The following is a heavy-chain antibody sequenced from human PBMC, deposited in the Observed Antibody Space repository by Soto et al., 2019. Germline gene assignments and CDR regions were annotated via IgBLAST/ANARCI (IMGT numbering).Heavy chain of an antibody. V-gene: IGHV3-30*18. CDR3: AKEARTQAAIGEYSHYYGMDV. J-gene: IGHJ6*02. D-gene: IGHD2-2*02. CDR1: GFTFSSYG. CDR2: ISYDGSNN. Sequence: PGGSLRLSCAASGFTFSSYGMHWVRQAPGRGLEWVAVISYDGSNNYYADSVKGRFTISRDNSKNTLYLQMNSLRAEDTAVYYCAKEARTQAAIGEYSHYYGMDVWGLGTTVTVSS.